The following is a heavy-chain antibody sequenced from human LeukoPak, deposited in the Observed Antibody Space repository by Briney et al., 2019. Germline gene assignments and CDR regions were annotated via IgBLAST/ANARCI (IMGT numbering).Heavy chain of an antibody. V-gene: IGHV1-8*03. CDR3: AKDNGYSYGYRGWFDP. Sequence: ASVKVSCKASGYTFTSYDINWVRQATGQGLEWMGWMNPNSGNTGYAQKFQGRVTITRNTSISTAYMELSSLRSEDTAVYYCAKDNGYSYGYRGWFDPWGQGTLVTVSS. D-gene: IGHD5-18*01. J-gene: IGHJ5*02. CDR2: MNPNSGNT. CDR1: GYTFTSYD.